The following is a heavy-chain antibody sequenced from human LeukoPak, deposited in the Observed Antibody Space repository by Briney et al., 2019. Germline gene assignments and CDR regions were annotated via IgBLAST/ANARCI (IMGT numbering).Heavy chain of an antibody. CDR2: ISGGGISGGNT. J-gene: IGHJ6*03. CDR3: AKDGGLLWFGELPRTFYYMDV. Sequence: GGSLRLSCAASGFTFSSYAMSWVRQAPGKGLEWVSNISGGGISGGNTYYADSVKGRFTISRDNSKNTLYLQMNSLRAEDTAVYYCAKDGGLLWFGELPRTFYYMDVWGKGTTVTVSS. D-gene: IGHD3-10*01. V-gene: IGHV3-23*01. CDR1: GFTFSSYA.